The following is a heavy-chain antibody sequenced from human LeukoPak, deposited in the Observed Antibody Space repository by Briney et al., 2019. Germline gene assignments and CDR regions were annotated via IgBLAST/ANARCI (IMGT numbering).Heavy chain of an antibody. CDR3: ASLSQWLRELDY. V-gene: IGHV1-46*01. J-gene: IGHJ4*02. D-gene: IGHD5-12*01. CDR1: GYTFTSYY. CDR2: INPSGGST. Sequence: ASVKVSCKASGYTFTSYYMHWVRQAPGQGLEWMGIINPSGGSTSYAQKFQGRVTMTRDTSTSTVYMELSSLRSEDTAVYYCASLSQWLRELDYWGQGTLVTVSS.